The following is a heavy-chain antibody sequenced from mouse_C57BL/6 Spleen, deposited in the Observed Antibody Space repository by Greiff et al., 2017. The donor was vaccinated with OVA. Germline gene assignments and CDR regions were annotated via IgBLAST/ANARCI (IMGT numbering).Heavy chain of an antibody. D-gene: IGHD1-1*01. Sequence: QVQLQQPGAELVRPGSSVKLSCKASGYTFTSYWMHWVKQRPIQGLEWIGNIDPSDSETHYNQKFKDKATLTVDKSSSTAYMQLSSLTSEDSAVYYGARGGYGSSYNFDYWGQGTTLTVSS. CDR1: GYTFTSYW. CDR3: ARGGYGSSYNFDY. CDR2: IDPSDSET. J-gene: IGHJ2*01. V-gene: IGHV1-52*01.